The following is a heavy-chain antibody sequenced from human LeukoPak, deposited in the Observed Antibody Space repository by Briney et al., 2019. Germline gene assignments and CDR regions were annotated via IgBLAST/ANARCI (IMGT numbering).Heavy chain of an antibody. CDR2: ISGTGSTI. Sequence: GGSLRLSCAASGFTFSAYSMNWVRQAPGKGPEWVSYISGTGSTIYYADSVKGRFTISRDNAKNSLYLQMNSLRDEDTAVYYCARWSYGMDVWGQGTTVTVSS. D-gene: IGHD3-3*01. CDR3: ARWSYGMDV. J-gene: IGHJ6*02. V-gene: IGHV3-48*02. CDR1: GFTFSAYS.